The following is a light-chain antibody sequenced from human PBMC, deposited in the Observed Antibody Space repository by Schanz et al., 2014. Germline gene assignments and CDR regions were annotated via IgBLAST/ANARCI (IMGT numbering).Light chain of an antibody. V-gene: IGLV2-11*01. Sequence: QSALTQPRSVSGSPGQSVTISCTGTNSDVGGYDYVSWYQQHPGKAPKLLIYNVNERPSGVPDRFSGSKSGNTASLTISGLQAEDDADYYCCSYAGSPYVFGNGTKLIVL. CDR3: CSYAGSPYV. CDR2: NVN. J-gene: IGLJ1*01. CDR1: NSDVGGYDY.